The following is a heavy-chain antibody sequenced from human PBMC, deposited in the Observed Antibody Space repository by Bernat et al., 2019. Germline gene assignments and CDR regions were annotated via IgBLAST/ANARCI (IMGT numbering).Heavy chain of an antibody. V-gene: IGHV4-31*03. CDR3: ARTLTTAHGFDY. CDR2: IFYSGST. J-gene: IGHJ4*02. D-gene: IGHD1-1*01. CDR1: GDSVSSTLYY. Sequence: QVQLQESGPGLVKTSQTLSLTCTVSGDSVSSTLYYWNLMRQPPGKGLEWVGYIFYSGSTSYNPSLKSRLTISLDKSKNHFSLSLTSVTAADTAVFYCARTLTTAHGFDYWGQGALVTVSS.